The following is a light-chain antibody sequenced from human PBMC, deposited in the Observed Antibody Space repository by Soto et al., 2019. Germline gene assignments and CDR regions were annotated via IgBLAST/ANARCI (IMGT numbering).Light chain of an antibody. J-gene: IGLJ2*01. Sequence: QSVLTQPPSVSAAPGQKVTISCSGNSSNIGNNFVSWYLQPPGTGPKVLIYDDHKRPSGIPDRFSGFKSGTSATLGITGLQTGDEADYYCESWDSSLSAVLFGGGTKLTVL. CDR1: SSNIGNNF. V-gene: IGLV1-51*01. CDR3: ESWDSSLSAVL. CDR2: DDH.